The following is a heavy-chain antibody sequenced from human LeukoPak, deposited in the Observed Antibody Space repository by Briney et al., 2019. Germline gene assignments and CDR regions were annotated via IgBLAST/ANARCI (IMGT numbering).Heavy chain of an antibody. CDR3: ARDIAAAGLDY. D-gene: IGHD6-13*01. V-gene: IGHV3-48*03. CDR1: GFTFSNFE. J-gene: IGHJ4*02. Sequence: GGSLRLSCAVSGFTFSNFEFNWVRQAPGKGPEWASYISSSGSITYYRDSVKGRFTISRDNARNLLFLQMNSLRAEDTAVYYCARDIAAAGLDYWGQGTLVTVSS. CDR2: ISSSGSIT.